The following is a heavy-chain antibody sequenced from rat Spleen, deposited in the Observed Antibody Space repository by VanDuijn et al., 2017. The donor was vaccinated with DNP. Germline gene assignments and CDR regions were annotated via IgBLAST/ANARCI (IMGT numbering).Heavy chain of an antibody. CDR3: AKDMGEGVDY. J-gene: IGHJ2*01. V-gene: IGHV5-31*01. D-gene: IGHD1-11*01. CDR2: ISASGGST. CDR1: GFTFNDYW. Sequence: EVQLVESGGDLVQPGRSLKLSCVASGFTFNDYWMTWIRQAPKKGLEWVASISASGGSTSYRDSVKGRFTISRDNAKSILYLQMDSLRSEDTATYYCAKDMGEGVDYWGQGVMVTVSS.